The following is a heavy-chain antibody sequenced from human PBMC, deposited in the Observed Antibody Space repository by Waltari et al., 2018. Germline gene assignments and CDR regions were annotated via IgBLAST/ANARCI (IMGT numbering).Heavy chain of an antibody. Sequence: EVQLEESGGGVVQPGGSLRLSCAASGFTFDDFAMHGVRQAPGKGLEWVSLITWDGRSTYYADSVKGRFAISRDNGKDFLYLQMNSLRPEDTALYYCVKEAAGYDSLIANGLDVWGQGTTVTVSS. D-gene: IGHD3-9*01. CDR1: GFTFDDFA. CDR2: ITWDGRST. J-gene: IGHJ6*02. CDR3: VKEAAGYDSLIANGLDV. V-gene: IGHV3-43D*04.